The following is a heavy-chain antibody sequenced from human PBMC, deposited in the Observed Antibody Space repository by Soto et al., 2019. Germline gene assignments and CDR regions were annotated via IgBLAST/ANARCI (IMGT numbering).Heavy chain of an antibody. CDR2: ISAFNGHT. V-gene: IGHV1-18*01. CDR3: ARGKGYGYDH. Sequence: QVQLVQSGPEVRKPGASVKVSCKASGYIFRDYGIAWVRQAPGQGLEWMGWISAFNGHTNYAQKFQGRVTVTADASTATAYMELRSLRPDDTAMYFCARGKGYGYDHWGQGTLVTVSS. J-gene: IGHJ4*02. CDR1: GYIFRDYG. D-gene: IGHD5-12*01.